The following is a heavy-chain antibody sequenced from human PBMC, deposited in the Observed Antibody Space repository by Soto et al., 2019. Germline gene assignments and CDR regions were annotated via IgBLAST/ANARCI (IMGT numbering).Heavy chain of an antibody. V-gene: IGHV5-51*01. Sequence: PGESLKISCXGSGYSFTSYWIGWVRQMPGKGLEWMGIIYPGDSENRYSLSLQGQVTFSADKSISTAYLEWRSLKASDTAMYYCARFSGPEHGPKYWGQGTLVTVSS. J-gene: IGHJ4*02. CDR3: ARFSGPEHGPKY. CDR1: GYSFTSYW. CDR2: IYPGDSEN.